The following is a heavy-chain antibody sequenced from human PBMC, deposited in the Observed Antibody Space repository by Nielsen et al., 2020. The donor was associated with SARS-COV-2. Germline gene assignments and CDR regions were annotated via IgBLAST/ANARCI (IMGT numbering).Heavy chain of an antibody. CDR3: ARERGYFYGMDV. CDR2: IWYDGSNK. J-gene: IGHJ6*02. D-gene: IGHD3-22*01. V-gene: IGHV3-33*01. Sequence: PGKGLEWVAVIWYDGSNKYYADSVKGRFTISRDNSKNTLYLQMNSLRAEDTAVYYCARERGYFYGMDVWGQGTTVTVSS.